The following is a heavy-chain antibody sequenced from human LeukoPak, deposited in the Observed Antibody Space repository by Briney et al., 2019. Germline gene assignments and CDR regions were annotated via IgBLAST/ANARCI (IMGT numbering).Heavy chain of an antibody. D-gene: IGHD4-17*01. CDR1: GFTFSSYW. Sequence: GRSLRLSCAASGFTFSSYWMSWVRQAPGKGLEWVANIKQDGSEKYYVDSVKGRFTISRDNAKNSLYLQMNSLRAEDTAVYYCARDLDYGDYGVSEDYFDYWGQGTLITVSS. CDR2: IKQDGSEK. V-gene: IGHV3-7*04. CDR3: ARDLDYGDYGVSEDYFDY. J-gene: IGHJ4*02.